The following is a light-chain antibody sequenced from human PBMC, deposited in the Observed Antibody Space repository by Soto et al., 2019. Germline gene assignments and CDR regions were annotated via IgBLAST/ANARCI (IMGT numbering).Light chain of an antibody. CDR3: AAWDDSLNGGV. Sequence: QSVLNQPPSASGTPGQRVTISCSGSSSNIGSKSVSWYQQVPGTAPKLLIFSNTLRPSGVPERFSGSTSGTSASLAISGLQSEDEADYYCAAWDDSLNGGVFGGGTQLTVL. J-gene: IGLJ3*02. CDR1: SSNIGSKS. V-gene: IGLV1-44*01. CDR2: SNT.